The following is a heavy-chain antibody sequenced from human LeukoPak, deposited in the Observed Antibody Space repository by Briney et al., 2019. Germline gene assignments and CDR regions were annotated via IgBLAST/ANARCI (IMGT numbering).Heavy chain of an antibody. Sequence: PGGSLRLSCAASGFTFSDYYMSWIRQAPGKGLEWVSYISSSSSHTSYADSVKGRFTISRDNAKNSLYLQMNSLRAEDTAVYYCARDQESDILTGPSTSGMDVWGKGTTVTVSS. CDR1: GFTFSDYY. CDR3: ARDQESDILTGPSTSGMDV. CDR2: ISSSSSHT. V-gene: IGHV3-11*06. D-gene: IGHD3-9*01. J-gene: IGHJ6*04.